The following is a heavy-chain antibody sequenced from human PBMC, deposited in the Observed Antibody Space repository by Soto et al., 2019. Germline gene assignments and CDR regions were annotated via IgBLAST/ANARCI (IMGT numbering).Heavy chain of an antibody. CDR2: IGSRSSYT. Sequence: GGSLRLSCAASGFTFSDYYMSWIRQAPGKGLEWVSYIGSRSSYTNYADSVKGRFTISRDNAKNSLYLQMNSLRAEDTAVYYCASLKGGIFGVVPNMDVWGQGTTVTVSS. J-gene: IGHJ6*02. CDR3: ASLKGGIFGVVPNMDV. V-gene: IGHV3-11*03. CDR1: GFTFSDYY. D-gene: IGHD3-3*01.